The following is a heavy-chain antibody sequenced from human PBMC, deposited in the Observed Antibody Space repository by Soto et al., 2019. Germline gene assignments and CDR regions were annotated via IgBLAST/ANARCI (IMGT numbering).Heavy chain of an antibody. V-gene: IGHV3-74*01. J-gene: IGHJ5*02. CDR3: ARVGSYCSSTSCYGGWFDP. Sequence: EVQLVESGGGLVQPGGSLRLSCAASGFTFSSYWMHWVRQAPGKGLVWVSRINSVGSSTSYADSVKGRFTISRDNAKNTLYLQMNSLRAEDTAVYYCARVGSYCSSTSCYGGWFDPWGQGTLVTVSS. CDR2: INSVGSST. D-gene: IGHD2-2*01. CDR1: GFTFSSYW.